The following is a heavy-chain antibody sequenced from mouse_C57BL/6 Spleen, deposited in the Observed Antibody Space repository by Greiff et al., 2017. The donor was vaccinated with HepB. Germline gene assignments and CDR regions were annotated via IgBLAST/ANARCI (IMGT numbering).Heavy chain of an antibody. J-gene: IGHJ4*01. CDR3: ARRGIPYYYGSSYYAMDY. V-gene: IGHV1-69*01. CDR2: IDPSDSYT. CDR1: GYTFTSYW. Sequence: VKLQQPGAELVMPGASVKLSCKASGYTFTSYWMHWVKQRPGQGLEWIGEIDPSDSYTNYNQKFKGKSTLTVDKSSSTAYMQLSSLTSEDSAVYYCARRGIPYYYGSSYYAMDYWGQGTSVTVSS. D-gene: IGHD1-1*01.